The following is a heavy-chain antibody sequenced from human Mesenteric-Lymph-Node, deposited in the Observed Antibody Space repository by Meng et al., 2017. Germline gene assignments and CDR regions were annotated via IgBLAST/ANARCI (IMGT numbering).Heavy chain of an antibody. Sequence: SVKVSCKASGYTFTSYYMHWVRQAPGQGLEWMGRIIPILGIANYAQKFQGRVTITADKSTSTAYMELSSLRSEDTAVYYCARDSRDAAAWLGWGQGTLVTVSS. CDR3: ARDSRDAAAWLG. V-gene: IGHV1-69*04. J-gene: IGHJ4*02. D-gene: IGHD6-13*01. CDR1: GYTFTSYY. CDR2: IIPILGIA.